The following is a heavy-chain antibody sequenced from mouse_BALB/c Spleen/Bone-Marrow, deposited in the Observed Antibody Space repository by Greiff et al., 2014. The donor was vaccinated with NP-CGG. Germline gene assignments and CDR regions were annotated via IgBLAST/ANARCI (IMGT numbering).Heavy chain of an antibody. Sequence: VQLKESGPELVKPGASMKISCKASGFSFTGYTMNWVEQSHGKNLEWIGLINPYTGETSYNQKFKGKATLTVDKSSSTAYMELLSLTSEDSAVYYCARDVGNYYAMDYWGQGTSVTVSS. D-gene: IGHD2-1*01. CDR1: GFSFTGYT. V-gene: IGHV1-26*01. CDR3: ARDVGNYYAMDY. J-gene: IGHJ4*01. CDR2: INPYTGET.